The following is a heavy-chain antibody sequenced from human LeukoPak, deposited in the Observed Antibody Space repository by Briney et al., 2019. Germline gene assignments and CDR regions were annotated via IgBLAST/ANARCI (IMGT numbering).Heavy chain of an antibody. D-gene: IGHD6-19*01. J-gene: IGHJ4*02. Sequence: SETLSLICIVSGGSISSYYWSWMRQPAGKGLEWIGRIYSCGNTNYNPSLKSRVTMSVDTSKNQFSLNLSSVTAADTAVYYCARGPRSSDWYSIDYWGQGTLVTVSS. CDR3: ARGPRSSDWYSIDY. V-gene: IGHV4-4*07. CDR1: GGSISSYY. CDR2: IYSCGNT.